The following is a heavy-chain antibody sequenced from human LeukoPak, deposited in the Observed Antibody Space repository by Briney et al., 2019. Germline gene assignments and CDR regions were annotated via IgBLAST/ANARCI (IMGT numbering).Heavy chain of an antibody. V-gene: IGHV3-7*01. CDR3: ARDKAVGPTLLDY. D-gene: IGHD1-26*01. CDR1: GFTFSAYW. CDR2: INEGGNVK. J-gene: IGHJ4*02. Sequence: PGGTLRLSCAASGFTFSAYWMTWVRQAPGKGLEWVANINEGGNVKFYVDSVKGRFTISRDNTKISLHLQMYSLRAEDTAVYYCARDKAVGPTLLDYWGQGTLVTVSS.